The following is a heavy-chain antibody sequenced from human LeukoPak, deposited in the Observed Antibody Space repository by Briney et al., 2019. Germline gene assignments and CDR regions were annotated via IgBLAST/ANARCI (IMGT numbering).Heavy chain of an antibody. CDR3: VRVVTTDRGWYHFDN. CDR1: GFTFSRHS. Sequence: PGGSLRLSCAGSGFTFSRHSINWVRQAPGKGLEWVSSISSTSTYIYYADSVKGRFTISRDNAKNSLYLQMDSLRAEDTAVYYCVRVVTTDRGWYHFDNWGQGILVTVSS. V-gene: IGHV3-21*04. D-gene: IGHD6-19*01. J-gene: IGHJ4*02. CDR2: ISSTSTYI.